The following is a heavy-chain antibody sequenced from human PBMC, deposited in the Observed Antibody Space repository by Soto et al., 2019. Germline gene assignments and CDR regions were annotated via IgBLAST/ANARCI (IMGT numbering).Heavy chain of an antibody. CDR3: ARESRFLEWLSLNWFDP. CDR2: ISSSSSTI. Sequence: GGPLRLSSAAAGCTCGSYGVNWVRQAPGKGLEWVSYISSSSSTIYYADSVKGRFTISRDNAKNSLYLQMNSLRDEDTAVYYCARESRFLEWLSLNWFDPWGQGTLVTVS. J-gene: IGHJ5*02. D-gene: IGHD3-3*01. V-gene: IGHV3-48*02. CDR1: GCTCGSYG.